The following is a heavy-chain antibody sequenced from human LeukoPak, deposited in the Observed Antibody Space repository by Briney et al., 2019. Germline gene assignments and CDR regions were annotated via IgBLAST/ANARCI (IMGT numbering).Heavy chain of an antibody. Sequence: PGGSLRLSCAASGFTFSSYSMNWVRQAPGKGPEWVSSISRDSIYIYYADSMKGRFTISRDNAKNSLYLQMNSLRAEDTAVYYCARTNDFWSSYYHFDSWGQGTLVTVSS. V-gene: IGHV3-21*01. D-gene: IGHD3-3*01. CDR1: GFTFSSYS. CDR2: ISRDSIYI. J-gene: IGHJ4*02. CDR3: ARTNDFWSSYYHFDS.